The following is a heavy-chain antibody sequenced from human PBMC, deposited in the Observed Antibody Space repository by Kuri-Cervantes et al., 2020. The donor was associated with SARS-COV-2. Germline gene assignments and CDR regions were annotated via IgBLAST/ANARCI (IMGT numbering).Heavy chain of an antibody. J-gene: IGHJ4*02. CDR1: GDSMDSVYYY. D-gene: IGHD3-3*01. V-gene: IGHV4-30-4*01. Sequence: SETLSLTCIVSGDSMDSVYYYWSWIRQPPGKGLEWIGYTLYSGSPYYNPSLKSRLSISVDTSKKQFSMNLGSVTVADTAVYYCARAQRGFWSASVDYWGQGLLVTVSS. CDR3: ARAQRGFWSASVDY. CDR2: TLYSGSP.